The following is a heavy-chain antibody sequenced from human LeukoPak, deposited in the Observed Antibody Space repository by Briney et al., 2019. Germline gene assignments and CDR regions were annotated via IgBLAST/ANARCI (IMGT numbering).Heavy chain of an antibody. J-gene: IGHJ5*02. D-gene: IGHD3-22*01. CDR3: ARGPYYYDSSGYYLSLYNWFDP. CDR2: ISAYNGNT. V-gene: IGHV1-18*01. CDR1: GYTFTSYG. Sequence: ASVKVSCKASGYTFTSYGISWVRQAPGQGLEWMGWISAYNGNTNYAQELQGRVTMTTDTSTSTAYMELRSLRSDDTAVYYCARGPYYYDSSGYYLSLYNWFDPWGQGTLVTVSS.